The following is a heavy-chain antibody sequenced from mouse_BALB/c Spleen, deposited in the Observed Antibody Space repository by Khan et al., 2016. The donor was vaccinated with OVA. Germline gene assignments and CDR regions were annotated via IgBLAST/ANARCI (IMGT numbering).Heavy chain of an antibody. D-gene: IGHD1-2*01. J-gene: IGHJ3*01. CDR3: ARRNYFGYTFAY. V-gene: IGHV1-77*01. CDR1: GYTFTDYY. CDR2: ISPGSGDT. Sequence: QIQLVQSGAELARPGASVKLSCKASGYTFTDYYINWVKQRTGQGLEWIGEISPGSGDTYYNERFKGKATLTADKSSSTAYMQPSSLTSEASAVYFCARRNYFGYTFAYWGQGTLVTVSA.